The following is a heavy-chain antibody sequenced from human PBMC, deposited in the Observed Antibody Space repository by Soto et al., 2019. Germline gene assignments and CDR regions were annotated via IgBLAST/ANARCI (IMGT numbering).Heavy chain of an antibody. D-gene: IGHD4-17*01. J-gene: IGHJ4*02. CDR1: GYTFSSYG. V-gene: IGHV1-18*01. CDR3: ARDLASGDYIHFH. CDR2: ISAYNGNT. Sequence: GASVKVFCKASGYTFSSYGISWVRQAPGQGLEWMGWISAYNGNTKYAQKFQGRITMTTDTSTKTAYMELRSLRSDDTAVYYCARDLASGDYIHFHWGQGSPVTVSS.